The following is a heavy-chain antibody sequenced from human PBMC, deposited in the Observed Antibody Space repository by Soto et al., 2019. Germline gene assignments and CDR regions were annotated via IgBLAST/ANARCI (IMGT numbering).Heavy chain of an antibody. J-gene: IGHJ5*02. CDR2: IKQDGSER. D-gene: IGHD2-21*01. V-gene: IGHV3-7*01. CDR1: GFTLSNYA. CDR3: ASARHIGP. Sequence: PGGSLRLSCAASGFTLSNYALHWVRQAPGKGPEWVANIKQDGSERNYVDSVKGRFTISRDNAENSLYLQMNSLRVEDTGVYYCASARHIGPWGQGTLVTVSS.